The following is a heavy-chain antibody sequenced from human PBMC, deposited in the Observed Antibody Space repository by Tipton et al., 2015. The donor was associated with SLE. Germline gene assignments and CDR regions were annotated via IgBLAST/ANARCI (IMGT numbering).Heavy chain of an antibody. V-gene: IGHV3-23*01. Sequence: SLRLSCAASGFTFSSYAMSWVRLAPGKGLEWVSAISGSGGSTYYADSVKGRFTISRDNSKNTLYLQMNSLRAEDTAVYYCAKAPGIAVAEGYWGQGTLVSGSS. CDR1: GFTFSSYA. D-gene: IGHD6-19*01. CDR3: AKAPGIAVAEGY. CDR2: ISGSGGST. J-gene: IGHJ4*02.